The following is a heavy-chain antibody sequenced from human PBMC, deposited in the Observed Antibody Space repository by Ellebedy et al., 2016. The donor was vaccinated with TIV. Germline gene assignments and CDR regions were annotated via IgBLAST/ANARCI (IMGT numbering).Heavy chain of an antibody. Sequence: ASVKVSXXASGYTFTSYAMHWVRQAPGQRLEWMGWINAGNGNTKYSQKFQGRVTITRDTSASTAYMELSSLRSEDTAVYYCARDSYYYGSGKEDRVDYNWFDPWGQGTLVTVSS. CDR3: ARDSYYYGSGKEDRVDYNWFDP. V-gene: IGHV1-3*01. CDR1: GYTFTSYA. D-gene: IGHD3-10*01. CDR2: INAGNGNT. J-gene: IGHJ5*02.